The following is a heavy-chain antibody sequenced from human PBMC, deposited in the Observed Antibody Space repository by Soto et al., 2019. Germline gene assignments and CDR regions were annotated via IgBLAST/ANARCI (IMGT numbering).Heavy chain of an antibody. V-gene: IGHV3-21*01. D-gene: IGHD5-12*01. CDR1: GFTFSSYS. CDR3: ARYRRGGYNFDY. CDR2: ISSRTSYI. J-gene: IGHJ4*02. Sequence: EVQLVESGGGLVKPGGSVRLSCAGSGFTFSSYSMNWVRQAPGKGMEWVSSISSRTSYIYYADSVQGRFTIPRDNAKHPLYLQRKSLRAEDPAVYYCARYRRGGYNFDYWGQAALVPVSS.